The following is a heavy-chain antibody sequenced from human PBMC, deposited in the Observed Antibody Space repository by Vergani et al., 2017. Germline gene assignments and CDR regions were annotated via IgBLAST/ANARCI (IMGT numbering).Heavy chain of an antibody. V-gene: IGHV1-18*01. J-gene: IGHJ4*02. CDR3: ARDVGWLRFPALPLYY. Sequence: QVQLVQSGAEVQKPGASVKVSCKVSGYTLTELSMHWVRQAPGKGLEWMGWISAHNRNTNYARKLQGRVTMTTDTSTSTAYMELKSLRSDDTAVYYCARDVGWLRFPALPLYYWGQGTLVTVSS. CDR2: ISAHNRNT. CDR1: GYTLTELS. D-gene: IGHD5-12*01.